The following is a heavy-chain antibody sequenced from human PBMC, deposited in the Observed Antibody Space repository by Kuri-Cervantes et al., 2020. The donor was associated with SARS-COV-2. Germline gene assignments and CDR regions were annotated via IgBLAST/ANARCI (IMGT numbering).Heavy chain of an antibody. Sequence: GGSLRLSCAASGFTFSNYSMNWVRQAPGKGLEWVSYISDSGDTVYYADSVKGRFTISRDNAKNSLYLQMNSLRAEDTAVYYCARENYDFWSGYLPFDYWGQGTLVTVSS. CDR3: ARENYDFWSGYLPFDY. CDR1: GFTFSNYS. D-gene: IGHD3-3*01. J-gene: IGHJ4*02. CDR2: ISDSGDTV. V-gene: IGHV3-48*04.